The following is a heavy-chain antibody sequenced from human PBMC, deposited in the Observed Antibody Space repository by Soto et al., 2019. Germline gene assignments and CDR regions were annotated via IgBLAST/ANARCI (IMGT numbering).Heavy chain of an antibody. CDR1: GGSISSYY. CDR3: ARHSRLVVAATYYYYYMDV. Sequence: SETLSLTCTVSGGSISSYYWSWIRQPPGKGLEWIGYIYYSGGTNYNPSLKSRVTISVHTSKNQFSLKLSSVTAADTAVYYCARHSRLVVAATYYYYYMDVWGKGTTVTVSS. CDR2: IYYSGGT. J-gene: IGHJ6*03. D-gene: IGHD2-15*01. V-gene: IGHV4-59*08.